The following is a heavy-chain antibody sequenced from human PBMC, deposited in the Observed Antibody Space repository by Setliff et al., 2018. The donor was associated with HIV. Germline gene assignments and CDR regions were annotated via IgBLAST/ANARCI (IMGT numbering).Heavy chain of an antibody. Sequence: ASVKVSCKASGGTLSGYAITWVRQAPGQGLEWMGGIVPLFGSLNYAQNFRGRVTITTDESTTAAYLELSSLRSEDTAMYYCSGGIHGGYSAYYFDYWGQGTLVTV. D-gene: IGHD5-12*01. CDR2: IVPLFGSL. V-gene: IGHV1-69*05. J-gene: IGHJ4*01. CDR3: SGGIHGGYSAYYFDY. CDR1: GGTLSGYA.